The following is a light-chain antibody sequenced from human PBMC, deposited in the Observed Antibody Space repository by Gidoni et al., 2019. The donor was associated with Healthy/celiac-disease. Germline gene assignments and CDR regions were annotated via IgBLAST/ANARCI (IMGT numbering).Light chain of an antibody. CDR1: QSISSY. CDR2: AAS. V-gene: IGKV1-39*01. Sequence: DSQMTQSPASLSASVGDRGTITCRASQSISSYLNWYQQKPGKAPKLLIYAASSLQSGVPSRFRGSGSGPDFTLTISSLQPEDFATYYCQQSYSTPLTFGPGTKVDIK. CDR3: QQSYSTPLT. J-gene: IGKJ3*01.